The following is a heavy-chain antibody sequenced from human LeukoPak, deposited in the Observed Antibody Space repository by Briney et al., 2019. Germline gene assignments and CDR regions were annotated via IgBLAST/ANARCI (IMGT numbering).Heavy chain of an antibody. Sequence: GGSLRLSCAASGFTFSKHGMHWVRQAPGKGLEWVALISFDGSDNYYADSVKGRFTISRDNSKNTVHLQMNSLRADDTAVYYCAKDLGYSSSWSPNYYYGMDVWGQGTTVTVSS. CDR3: AKDLGYSSSWSPNYYYGMDV. D-gene: IGHD6-13*01. CDR1: GFTFSKHG. CDR2: ISFDGSDN. V-gene: IGHV3-30*18. J-gene: IGHJ6*02.